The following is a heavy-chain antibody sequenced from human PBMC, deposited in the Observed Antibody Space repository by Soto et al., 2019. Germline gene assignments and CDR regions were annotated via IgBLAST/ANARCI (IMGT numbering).Heavy chain of an antibody. CDR3: ARGRGSGWNYYGMDV. Sequence: SQTLSLTCAISGDSVSSDTAAWNWIRQSPSRGLEWLGRTYYRSKWYNDYAGSVKSRISINPDTSKNQVSLHLNSVSPEDAAVYFCARGRGSGWNYYGMDVWGQGTTVTVPS. CDR1: GDSVSSDTAA. J-gene: IGHJ6*01. D-gene: IGHD6-19*01. V-gene: IGHV6-1*01. CDR2: TYYRSKWYN.